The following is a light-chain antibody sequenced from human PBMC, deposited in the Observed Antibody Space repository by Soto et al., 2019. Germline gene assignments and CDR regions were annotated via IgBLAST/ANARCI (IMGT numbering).Light chain of an antibody. CDR1: QGITNS. Sequence: DIQMTQSPSSLSASVGDRVTITCRASQGITNSLAWYQQKPGKIPKLLIYAASTLQSGVPSRFSGSGSGTDFTLTSSSLQGEDVATYYCQKYNSVPFTFGPGTKVDIK. CDR2: AAS. V-gene: IGKV1-27*01. J-gene: IGKJ3*01. CDR3: QKYNSVPFT.